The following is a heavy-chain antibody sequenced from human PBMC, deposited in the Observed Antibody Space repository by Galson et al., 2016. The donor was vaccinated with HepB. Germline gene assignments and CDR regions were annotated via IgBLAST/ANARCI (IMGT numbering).Heavy chain of an antibody. V-gene: IGHV1-46*02. D-gene: IGHD1-14*01. CDR1: GYTFNTYN. Sequence: SVKVSCKASGYTFNTYNMHWVRQAPGQGLEWMGIIKPSGDNTIYAQKFQDRITMTRDTSTSTVYMELISLRSEDTAVYYCARELDHSFYFDYWGQGTLLTVPS. J-gene: IGHJ4*02. CDR3: ARELDHSFYFDY. CDR2: IKPSGDNT.